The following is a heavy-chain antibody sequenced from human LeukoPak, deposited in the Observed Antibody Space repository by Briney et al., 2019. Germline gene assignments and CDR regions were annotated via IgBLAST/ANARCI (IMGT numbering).Heavy chain of an antibody. CDR3: SRDLGLYRGSYPIPTQIHS. CDR1: GYTFTGYS. Sequence: ASVKVSCKTSGYTFTGYSLHWVRQAPGQGLEWMGWINPNSGGTNIAQNFQGRVTMTRDTSIGTAYMELSRLRSDDTAVYYCSRDLGLYRGSYPIPTQIHSWAQGTLVTVSS. CDR2: INPNSGGT. D-gene: IGHD1-26*01. J-gene: IGHJ4*02. V-gene: IGHV1-2*02.